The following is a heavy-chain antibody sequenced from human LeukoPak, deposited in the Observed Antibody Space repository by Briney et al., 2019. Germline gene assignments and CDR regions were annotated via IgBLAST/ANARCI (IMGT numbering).Heavy chain of an antibody. J-gene: IGHJ4*02. CDR2: FDAEDGET. Sequence: ASVKVSCKVSGHTLTELSIHWVRQAPGKGLEGMGGFDAEDGETIYAQKFQGRVTMSEDTSTDTAYIELGSLRSEDTAVYYCAKGDSSGWYFVYWGQGTLVTVSS. CDR1: GHTLTELS. CDR3: AKGDSSGWYFVY. D-gene: IGHD6-19*01. V-gene: IGHV1-24*01.